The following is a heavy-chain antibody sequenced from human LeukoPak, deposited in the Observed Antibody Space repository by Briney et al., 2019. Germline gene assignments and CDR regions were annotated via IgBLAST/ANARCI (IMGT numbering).Heavy chain of an antibody. Sequence: SETLSLTCTVSGGSISSGDYYWSWIRQPPGKGLEWIGYIYHNGGTYYTPSLKSRVIISVDTSKNQFSLKLSSVTAADTAVYYCARVSCSGGSCYIFDYWGQGTLVTVSS. J-gene: IGHJ4*02. CDR3: ARVSCSGGSCYIFDY. CDR1: GGSISSGDYY. V-gene: IGHV4-30-4*01. CDR2: IYHNGGT. D-gene: IGHD2-15*01.